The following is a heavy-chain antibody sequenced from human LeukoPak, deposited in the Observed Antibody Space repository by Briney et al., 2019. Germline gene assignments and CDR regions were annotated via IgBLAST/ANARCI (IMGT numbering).Heavy chain of an antibody. D-gene: IGHD3-3*01. Sequence: GGSLRLSCAASGFTFSNNAMNWVRQVPGKGLEWVSVIRGAGDSSYYADSVKGRFTISRDNSKNTLYLQMNSLRAEDTAVYYCAKDLNYDFWSGPHWGQGTLVTVSS. CDR1: GFTFSNNA. V-gene: IGHV3-23*01. J-gene: IGHJ4*02. CDR2: IRGAGDSS. CDR3: AKDLNYDFWSGPH.